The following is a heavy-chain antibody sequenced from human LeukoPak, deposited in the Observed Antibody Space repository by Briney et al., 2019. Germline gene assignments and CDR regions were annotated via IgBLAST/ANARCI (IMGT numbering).Heavy chain of an antibody. D-gene: IGHD6-19*01. CDR1: GGSISSGNYY. J-gene: IGHJ4*02. V-gene: IGHV4-61*02. CDR3: ARATGYSSGWTFDY. Sequence: NTSETLSLTCAVSGGSISSGNYYWNWIRQPAGKGLEWIGRIYTSGSTNYNPSLKSRVTISVDTSKNQFSLKLSSVTAADTAVYYCARATGYSSGWTFDYWGQGTQVTVSS. CDR2: IYTSGST.